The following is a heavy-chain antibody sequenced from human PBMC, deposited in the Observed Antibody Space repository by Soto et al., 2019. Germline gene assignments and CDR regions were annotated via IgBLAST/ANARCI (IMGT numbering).Heavy chain of an antibody. D-gene: IGHD3-3*01. CDR3: VRGPSDHKLRLVEWPYGDY. J-gene: IGHJ4*02. V-gene: IGHV3-53*01. CDR1: GSIVSSNQ. CDR2: IYSGHTT. Sequence: GGSLRLSCVASGSIVSSNQMSWVRQAPGKGLEWVSVIYSGHTTYYADSVEGRFTISRDDSKNTLYLQMNSLRVEDTAVYYCVRGPSDHKLRLVEWPYGDYWGQGALVTVYS.